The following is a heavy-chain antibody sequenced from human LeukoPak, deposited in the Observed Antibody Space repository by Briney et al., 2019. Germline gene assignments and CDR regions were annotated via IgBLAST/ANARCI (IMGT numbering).Heavy chain of an antibody. CDR1: GFTFRSYW. D-gene: IGHD6-19*01. J-gene: IGHJ4*02. CDR3: ARDPEGQIAVGGFFYY. V-gene: IGHV3-74*01. Sequence: GGSLRRSFAAPGFTFRSYWMHGVRQAPGKGLLWVSRINSDGSSTTYADSVKGRFTISRDNAKNVLYLQMNSLRAEDTAVYYCARDPEGQIAVGGFFYYWGQGTLVTVSS. CDR2: INSDGSST.